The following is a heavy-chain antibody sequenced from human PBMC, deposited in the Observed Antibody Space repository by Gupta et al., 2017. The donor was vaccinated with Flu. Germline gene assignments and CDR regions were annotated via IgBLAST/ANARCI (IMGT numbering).Heavy chain of an antibody. CDR3: ARSMVRGVSYYYYGMDV. Sequence: EVQLVESGGGLVQPGGSLRLSCAASGFTFSSYEMNWVRQAPGKGLEWVSYISSSGSTIYYADSVKGRFTISRDNAKNSLYLQMNSLRAEDTAVYYCARSMVRGVSYYYYGMDVWGQGTTVTVSS. J-gene: IGHJ6*02. D-gene: IGHD3-10*01. CDR1: GFTFSSYE. CDR2: ISSSGSTI. V-gene: IGHV3-48*03.